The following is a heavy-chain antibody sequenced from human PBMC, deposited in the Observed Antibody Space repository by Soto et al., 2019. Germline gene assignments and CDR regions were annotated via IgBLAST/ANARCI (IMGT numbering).Heavy chain of an antibody. J-gene: IGHJ4*02. V-gene: IGHV4-4*02. Sequence: QVQLMESGPGLVKPSGTLSLTCAVSGGSISTDNWWSWVRQPPGKGLEWVGEIYHSGNPNYNPSLKSRLTISIDKSKDQFSLDVTFVTAADTAVYYCARGGRWLFDYWGQGALVTVSS. CDR2: IYHSGNP. CDR3: ARGGRWLFDY. D-gene: IGHD5-12*01. CDR1: GGSISTDNW.